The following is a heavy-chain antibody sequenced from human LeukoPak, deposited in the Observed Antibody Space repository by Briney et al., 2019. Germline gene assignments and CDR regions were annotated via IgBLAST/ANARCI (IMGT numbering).Heavy chain of an antibody. CDR2: IYYTGST. CDR1: GGSISSYH. J-gene: IGHJ4*02. Sequence: PSETLSLTCTVSGGSISSYHWSWIRQPPGKGLEWIGYIYYTGSTNYNPSLKSRVTISLDTSKNQFSLKLSSVTAADTAVYYCARYYCTTSCYHFDFWGQGTLVTVSS. D-gene: IGHD2-2*01. V-gene: IGHV4-59*01. CDR3: ARYYCTTSCYHFDF.